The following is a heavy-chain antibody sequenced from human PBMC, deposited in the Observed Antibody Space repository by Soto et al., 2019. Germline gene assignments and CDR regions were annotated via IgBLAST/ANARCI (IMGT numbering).Heavy chain of an antibody. V-gene: IGHV3-7*01. CDR1: GFSFTGYW. Sequence: PGGSLRLSCAASGFSFTGYWMSWVRQAPGKGLEWVANIKEDGSVKYYVDSVKGRFTISRDNAKNSLFLQMNSLRAEDTAVYYCARSVATPGDYWGQGTLFAVSS. CDR3: ARSVATPGDY. CDR2: IKEDGSVK. D-gene: IGHD6-13*01. J-gene: IGHJ4*02.